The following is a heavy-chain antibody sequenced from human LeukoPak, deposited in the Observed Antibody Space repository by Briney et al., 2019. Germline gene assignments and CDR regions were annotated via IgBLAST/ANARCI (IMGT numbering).Heavy chain of an antibody. D-gene: IGHD6-19*01. CDR2: TYYSGST. Sequence: PSETLSLTCTVSGGSISSSSYYWGWIRQPPGKGLEWIGSTYYSGSTYYNPSLKSRVTISVDTSKNQFSLKLSSVTAADTAVYYCAREQQWLGSTNWFDPWGQGTLVTVSS. V-gene: IGHV4-39*07. CDR3: AREQQWLGSTNWFDP. CDR1: GGSISSSSYY. J-gene: IGHJ5*02.